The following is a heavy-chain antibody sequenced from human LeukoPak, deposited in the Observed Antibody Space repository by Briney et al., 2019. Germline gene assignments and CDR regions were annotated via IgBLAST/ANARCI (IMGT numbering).Heavy chain of an antibody. CDR1: GGSIISSSYY. Sequence: SETLSLTCTVSGGSIISSSYYWGWIRQPPGKGLEWIGSIYYSGSIYYNPSLKSRVAISVDTSKNQFSLKLSSVTAADTAVYYCARHLARGYSYGYDYWGQGTLVTVSS. D-gene: IGHD5-18*01. V-gene: IGHV4-39*01. CDR3: ARHLARGYSYGYDY. J-gene: IGHJ4*02. CDR2: IYYSGSI.